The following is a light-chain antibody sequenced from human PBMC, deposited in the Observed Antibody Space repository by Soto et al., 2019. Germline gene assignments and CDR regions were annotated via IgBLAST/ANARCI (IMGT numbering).Light chain of an antibody. V-gene: IGKV1-39*01. CDR1: QSISSY. J-gene: IGKJ3*01. Sequence: DIQMTQSPSSLSASVGDRVTITCRASQSISSYLNWYQQKPGKAPKLLIYAASSLQSGVPSRFSGSGSGTDFTLTISSLQPEDFATYYYQQSXSTLFTFGPGTKVDIK. CDR2: AAS. CDR3: QQSXSTLFT.